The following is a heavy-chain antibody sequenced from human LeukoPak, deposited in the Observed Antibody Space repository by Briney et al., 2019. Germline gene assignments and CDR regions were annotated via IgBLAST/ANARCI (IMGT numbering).Heavy chain of an antibody. CDR2: ISDSGGVT. Sequence: GGSLRLSCAASGFTFSSYAMSWVRQAPGKGLEWVSAISDSGGVTYYADSVKGRFTISRDNSKNTLYLQMNSLRAEDTAVYYCAKGARDGYNRGDYWGQGTLVTVSS. CDR3: AKGARDGYNRGDY. V-gene: IGHV3-23*01. CDR1: GFTFSSYA. J-gene: IGHJ4*02. D-gene: IGHD5-24*01.